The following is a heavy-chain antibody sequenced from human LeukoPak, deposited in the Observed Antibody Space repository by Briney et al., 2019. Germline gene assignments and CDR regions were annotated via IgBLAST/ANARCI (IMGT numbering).Heavy chain of an antibody. J-gene: IGHJ5*02. D-gene: IGHD3-10*01. V-gene: IGHV4-59*08. CDR2: IYYSGST. CDR3: ARHQELLWFGELSNWFDP. Sequence: SETLSFTCTVSGGSISSYYWSWIRQPPGKGLEWIGYIYYSGSTDYNPSLKSRVTISVDTSKNQFSLKLSSVTAADTAVYYCARHQELLWFGELSNWFDPWGQGTLVTVSS. CDR1: GGSISSYY.